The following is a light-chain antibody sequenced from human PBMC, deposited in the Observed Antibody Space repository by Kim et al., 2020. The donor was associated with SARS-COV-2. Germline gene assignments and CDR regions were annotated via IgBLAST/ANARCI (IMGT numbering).Light chain of an antibody. Sequence: EIVMTQSPVTLSVSPGERATLSCRASQNVRNNLGWYQQKPGQPPRLLIYGASTRATGIPPRFSGDGSGTDFTLTITSLQSEDFAVYYCQQYDNWPRTFGQGTKVDIK. CDR1: QNVRNN. CDR3: QQYDNWPRT. J-gene: IGKJ1*01. V-gene: IGKV3-15*01. CDR2: GAS.